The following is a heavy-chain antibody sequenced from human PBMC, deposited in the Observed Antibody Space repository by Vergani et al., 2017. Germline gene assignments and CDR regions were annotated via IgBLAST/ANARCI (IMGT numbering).Heavy chain of an antibody. V-gene: IGHV4-38-2*01. D-gene: IGHD3-16*01. Sequence: QVQLQESGPGLVKPSETLTLTCDVSDSSIMTNPYWGWFRQSPGKGLEWIGCIHHSGDTHYHSSLKSRVSISIVSSSKFSLSLSSVTAAETAISYCARHRGLWGFFPSSYFYGMDVWGHGTTVTVSS. CDR3: ARHRGLWGFFPSSYFYGMDV. J-gene: IGHJ6*02. CDR2: IHHSGDT. CDR1: DSSIMTNPY.